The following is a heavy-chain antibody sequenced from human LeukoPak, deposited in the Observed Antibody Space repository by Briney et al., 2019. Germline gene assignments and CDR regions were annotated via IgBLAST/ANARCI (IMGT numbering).Heavy chain of an antibody. J-gene: IGHJ4*02. D-gene: IGHD2-2*01. CDR3: AKDLGYTSCLDY. V-gene: IGHV3-23*01. CDR1: EFTFSSYA. CDR2: ISGSGGST. Sequence: GGSLRLSCAASEFTFSSYAMSWVRQAPGKGLEWVSAISGSGGSTYYADSVKGRFTISRDNSKNTLYLQMNSLRAEDTAVYYCAKDLGYTSCLDYWGQGTLVTVSS.